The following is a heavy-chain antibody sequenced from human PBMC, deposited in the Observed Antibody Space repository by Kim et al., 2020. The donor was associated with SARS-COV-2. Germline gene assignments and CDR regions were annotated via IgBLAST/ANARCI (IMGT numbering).Heavy chain of an antibody. V-gene: IGHV3-23*01. Sequence: GSTYFADPGKGRVPISRDNSHNALYLQMNSLRAEDTAVYYCAKDQLELAFGGQGTLVTVSS. D-gene: IGHD1-7*01. CDR2: GST. J-gene: IGHJ4*02. CDR3: AKDQLELAF.